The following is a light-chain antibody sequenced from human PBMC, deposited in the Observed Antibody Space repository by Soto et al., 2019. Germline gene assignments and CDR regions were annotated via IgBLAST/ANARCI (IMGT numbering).Light chain of an antibody. V-gene: IGLV2-8*01. CDR2: EVT. Sequence: QSALTQPPSASGSPGQSVTISCTGTSSDVGRYNYVSWYQQNPGKAPKLLIYEVTKRPSGVPHRFSGSKSGNTASLTVSGLQAEDEGDYYCSSYAGSNNLVFGGGTQLTVL. CDR3: SSYAGSNNLV. CDR1: SSDVGRYNY. J-gene: IGLJ3*02.